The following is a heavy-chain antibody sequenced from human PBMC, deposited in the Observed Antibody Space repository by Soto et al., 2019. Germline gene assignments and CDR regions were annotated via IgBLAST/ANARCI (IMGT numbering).Heavy chain of an antibody. CDR3: AGRGYSSSWYYYYYYGMDV. V-gene: IGHV1-8*01. CDR1: GYTFTSYD. D-gene: IGHD6-13*01. J-gene: IGHJ6*02. Sequence: QVQLVQSGAEVKKPGASVKVSCKASGYTFTSYDINWVRQATGQGLEWMGWMNPNSGNTGYAQKFQGRVTMTRNTSISTAYMELSSLRSEDTAVYYCAGRGYSSSWYYYYYYGMDVWGQGTTVTVSS. CDR2: MNPNSGNT.